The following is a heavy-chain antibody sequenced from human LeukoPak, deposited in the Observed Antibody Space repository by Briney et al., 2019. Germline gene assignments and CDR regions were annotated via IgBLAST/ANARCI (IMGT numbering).Heavy chain of an antibody. CDR1: GYSISSGYY. CDR2: IYHSGST. V-gene: IGHV4-38-2*02. J-gene: IGHJ5*02. Sequence: SETLSLTCTVSGYSISSGYYWGWIRQPPGKGLEWIGSIYHSGSTYYNPSLKSRVTISVDTSKNQFSLKLSSVTAADTAVYYCARGRDFWSGYYRVYWFDPWGQGTLVTVSS. D-gene: IGHD3-3*01. CDR3: ARGRDFWSGYYRVYWFDP.